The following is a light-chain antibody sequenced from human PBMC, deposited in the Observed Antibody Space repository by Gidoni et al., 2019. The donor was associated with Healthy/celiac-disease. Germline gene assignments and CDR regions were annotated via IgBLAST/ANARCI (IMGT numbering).Light chain of an antibody. CDR1: QSVSSSY. J-gene: IGKJ2*04. CDR2: GAS. V-gene: IGKV3-20*01. Sequence: EFVLTQSPGTMSLSLGERATPSCRASQSVSSSYLAWCQQKPGQAPRLLIYGASSRATGIPDRFSGSGSGTDFTLTISRLEPEDFAVYYCQQYGSSPMCSFGQGTKLEIK. CDR3: QQYGSSPMCS.